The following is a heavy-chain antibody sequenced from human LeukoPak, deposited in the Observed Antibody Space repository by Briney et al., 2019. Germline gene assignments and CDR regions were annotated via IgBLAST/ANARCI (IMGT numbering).Heavy chain of an antibody. CDR2: ISYDGSNK. CDR3: ARDVSAAGEAFDI. CDR1: GFTFSSYA. D-gene: IGHD6-13*01. J-gene: IGHJ3*02. Sequence: GGSLRLSCAASGFTFSSYAMHWVRQAPGKGLEWVAVISYDGSNKYYADSEKGRFTISRDNSKNTLYLQMNSLRAEDTAVYYCARDVSAAGEAFDIWGQGAMVTVSS. V-gene: IGHV3-30-3*01.